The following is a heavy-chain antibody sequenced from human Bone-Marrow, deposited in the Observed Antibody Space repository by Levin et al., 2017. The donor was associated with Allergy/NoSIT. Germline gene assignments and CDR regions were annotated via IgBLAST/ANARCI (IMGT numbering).Heavy chain of an antibody. V-gene: IGHV4-30-4*01. CDR1: GGSISSGNYY. CDR3: ARKAALYYGSGSYFSPHLSYYYMDV. Sequence: SCTVSGGSISSGNYYWSWIRQPPGKGLKWIGYIYNSGSTYYNPSLKSRVTISVDTSKNEFSLKLSSVTAADTAVYVCARKAALYYGSGSYFSPHLSYYYMDVWGRGTTVTVSS. J-gene: IGHJ6*03. CDR2: IYNSGST. D-gene: IGHD3-10*01.